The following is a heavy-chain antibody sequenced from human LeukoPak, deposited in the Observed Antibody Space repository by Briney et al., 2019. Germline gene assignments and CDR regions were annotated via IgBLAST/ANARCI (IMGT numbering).Heavy chain of an antibody. D-gene: IGHD3-10*01. CDR2: INSGGST. Sequence: GGSLRLSCAASGFAVSSKYMTWVRQAPGKGLEWVSVINSGGSTDYADPVKGRFTISRDNSKNTLYLQMSSLRAEDTAVYYCSLLRGIIPSWGQGTLVTFSS. V-gene: IGHV3-66*01. CDR1: GFAVSSKY. J-gene: IGHJ4*02. CDR3: SLLRGIIPS.